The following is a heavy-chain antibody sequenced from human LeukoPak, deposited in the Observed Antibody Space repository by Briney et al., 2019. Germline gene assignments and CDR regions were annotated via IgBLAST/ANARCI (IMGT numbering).Heavy chain of an antibody. Sequence: SETLSLTCAVYGGSFSGYYWSWIRQPPGKGLEWIGEINHSGSTNYNPSLKSRVTISVDTSKNQFSLKLSSVTAADTAVCYCARVAVLRYFDWLSSISYFDYWGQGTLVTVSS. CDR2: INHSGST. J-gene: IGHJ4*02. CDR1: GGSFSGYY. D-gene: IGHD3-9*01. V-gene: IGHV4-34*01. CDR3: ARVAVLRYFDWLSSISYFDY.